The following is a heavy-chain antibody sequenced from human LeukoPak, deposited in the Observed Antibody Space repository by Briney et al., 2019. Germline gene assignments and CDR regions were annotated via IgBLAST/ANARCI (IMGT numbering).Heavy chain of an antibody. Sequence: GGSLRLSCAASGFTFSTYGVHWVRQAPGKGLEWVAVISSDGGNKYYADSVRGRFTISRDNFKNGLYLQMNSLRPEDTAIYYCAREGFTSSWLYYYYYMDVWDKGTTVTVSS. CDR2: ISSDGGNK. V-gene: IGHV3-30*04. D-gene: IGHD6-13*01. CDR3: AREGFTSSWLYYYYYMDV. CDR1: GFTFSTYG. J-gene: IGHJ6*03.